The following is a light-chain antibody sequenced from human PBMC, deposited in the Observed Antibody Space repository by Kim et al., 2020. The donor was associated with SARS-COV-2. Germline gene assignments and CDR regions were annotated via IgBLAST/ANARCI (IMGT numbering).Light chain of an antibody. CDR3: HQSGSLPHT. V-gene: IGKV6-21*01. CDR1: YSIGSS. CDR2: FAS. Sequence: SGPPKEKVTITCRASYSIGSSLHWYPQNPGQSPKLLIKFASQSFSGVPSRFSGSGSGTDFTLTINSLGAEDAATYYCHQSGSLPHTFGQGTKLVI. J-gene: IGKJ2*01.